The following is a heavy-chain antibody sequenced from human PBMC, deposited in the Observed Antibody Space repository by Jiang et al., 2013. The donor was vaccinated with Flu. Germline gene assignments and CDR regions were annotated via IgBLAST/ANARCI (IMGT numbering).Heavy chain of an antibody. J-gene: IGHJ4*01. Sequence: EWIGYIHYSGSTNYNPSLRSRVTISVDTSKNQFFLKLTSVTAADTAVYYCARESYLDFWGQGTLVTVSS. CDR3: ARESYLDF. CDR2: IHYSGST. V-gene: IGHV4-59*01.